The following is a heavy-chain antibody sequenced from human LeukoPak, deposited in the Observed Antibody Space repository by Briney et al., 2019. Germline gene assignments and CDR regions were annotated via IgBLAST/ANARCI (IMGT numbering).Heavy chain of an antibody. CDR2: ISSSSSYI. D-gene: IGHD6-13*01. Sequence: GGSLRLSCAASGFTFSSYSMNWVRQAPGKGLEWVSSISSSSSYIYYADSVKGRFTISRDNAKNSLYLQMNSLRAEDTAVYYCARGDSSWYPYGMDVWGQGTTVTVSS. CDR3: ARGDSSWYPYGMDV. J-gene: IGHJ6*02. V-gene: IGHV3-21*01. CDR1: GFTFSSYS.